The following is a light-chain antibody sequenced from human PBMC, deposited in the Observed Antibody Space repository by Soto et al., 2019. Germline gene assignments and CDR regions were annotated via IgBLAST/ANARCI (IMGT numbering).Light chain of an antibody. V-gene: IGKV3-15*01. Sequence: MTQSPSTLSASPGERATISCRASQGVGSNLGWYQQKPGKAPRVLIYGASSIATGVPARFSGSGSGTEFTLTISSLQSEDSAFYYCQQYCDCPRTFGHGTKVDIK. CDR2: GAS. CDR1: QGVGSN. CDR3: QQYCDCPRT. J-gene: IGKJ1*01.